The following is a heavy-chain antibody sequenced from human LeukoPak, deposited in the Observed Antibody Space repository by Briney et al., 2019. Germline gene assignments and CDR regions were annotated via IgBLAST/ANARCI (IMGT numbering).Heavy chain of an antibody. V-gene: IGHV3-30*02. CDR2: IRYDGSNK. Sequence: GGSLRLSCSASGFTFTSYSMNWVRQAPGKGLEWVAFIRYDGSNKYYADSVKGRFTISRDNSKNTLYLQMNSLRAEDTAVYYCARGTTSRALDVSDIWGQGTMVTVSS. J-gene: IGHJ3*02. CDR1: GFTFTSYS. D-gene: IGHD1-7*01. CDR3: ARGTTSRALDVSDI.